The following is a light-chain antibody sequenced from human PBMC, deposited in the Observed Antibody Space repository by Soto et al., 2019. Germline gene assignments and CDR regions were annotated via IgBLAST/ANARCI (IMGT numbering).Light chain of an antibody. CDR2: DAP. Sequence: EIVLTQSPATLSLSPGERATLSCRASQSVSSYLAWYQQKPGQAPRLLIYDAPNRATGIPARFSGSGSGTDFTLTISSLELEDFAVYYCQQRSNWPTFGQGTRLEXK. CDR3: QQRSNWPT. V-gene: IGKV3-11*01. J-gene: IGKJ5*01. CDR1: QSVSSY.